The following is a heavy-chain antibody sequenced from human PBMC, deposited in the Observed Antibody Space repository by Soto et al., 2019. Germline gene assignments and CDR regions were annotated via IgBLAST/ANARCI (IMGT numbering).Heavy chain of an antibody. CDR1: GYIFTAYS. J-gene: IGHJ4*02. CDR2: INPNSGDT. V-gene: IGHV1-2*02. D-gene: IGHD6-19*01. Sequence: QVQLVHSGAEVKKPGASVKVSCKASGYIFTAYSMHWVRQAPGQGLEWMGWINPNSGDTHYAQRFQGRVTMTMDTSITIAYMELSGLRSDDTALYYCAREASAVLSLDNWGQGTLVTVSS. CDR3: AREASAVLSLDN.